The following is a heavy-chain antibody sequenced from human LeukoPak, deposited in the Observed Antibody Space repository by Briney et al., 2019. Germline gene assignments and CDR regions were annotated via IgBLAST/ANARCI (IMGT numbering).Heavy chain of an antibody. CDR2: ISSSSSTI. D-gene: IGHD3-10*01. CDR3: ARDLGIIVVRGRLGSSGY. V-gene: IGHV3-48*01. Sequence: TGGSLRLSCAASGFTFSSYSMNWVRQAPGKGLEWVSYISSSSSTIYYADSVKGRFTISRDNGKNSLYLQMNSLRAEDTAVYYCARDLGIIVVRGRLGSSGYWGQGTLVTVSS. J-gene: IGHJ4*02. CDR1: GFTFSSYS.